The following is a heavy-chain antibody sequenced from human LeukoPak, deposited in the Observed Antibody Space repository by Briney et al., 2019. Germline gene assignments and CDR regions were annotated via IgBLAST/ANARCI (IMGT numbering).Heavy chain of an antibody. V-gene: IGHV3-9*01. CDR1: GFTFEDYA. CDR3: AKGQYTSLVLPDAT. Sequence: GGSLRLSCAASGFTFEDYAMHWVRQAPGKGLEWVSGISWNSGSICYADSAKGRFTISRDNAKTSLYLQMNNLRPEDTALYYCAKGQYTSLVLPDATWGQGTLVSVSS. D-gene: IGHD2-2*01. CDR2: ISWNSGSI. J-gene: IGHJ4*02.